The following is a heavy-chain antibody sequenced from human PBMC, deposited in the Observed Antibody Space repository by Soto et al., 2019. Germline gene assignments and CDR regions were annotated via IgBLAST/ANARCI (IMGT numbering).Heavy chain of an antibody. V-gene: IGHV4-31*03. CDR2: IYYSGST. CDR3: ARVLPSNSSSWYYYYYYYGMDV. Sequence: PSETLSLTCTVSGGSISSGGYYWSWIRQHPGKGLEWIGYIYYSGSTYYNPSLKSRVTISVDTSKNQFSLKLSSVTAADTAVYYCARVLPSNSSSWYYYYYYYGMDVWGQGTTVTVSS. J-gene: IGHJ6*02. D-gene: IGHD6-13*01. CDR1: GGSISSGGYY.